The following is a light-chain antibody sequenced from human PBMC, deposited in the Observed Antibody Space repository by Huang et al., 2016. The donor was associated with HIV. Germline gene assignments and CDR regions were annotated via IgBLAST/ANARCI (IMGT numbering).Light chain of an antibody. Sequence: EIVLTQSPATLSLSPGERATLSLRASQSVTNYLAWYQQKPGQAPRLLIYDASNRATGLPARFSGSGSGTDFTLTISSLEPEDFAVYYCQQRSNWPLTFGGGTKVEIK. V-gene: IGKV3-11*01. CDR2: DAS. CDR3: QQRSNWPLT. CDR1: QSVTNY. J-gene: IGKJ4*01.